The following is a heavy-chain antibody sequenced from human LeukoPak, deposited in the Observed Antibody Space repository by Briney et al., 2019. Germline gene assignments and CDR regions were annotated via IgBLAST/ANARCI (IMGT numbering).Heavy chain of an antibody. Sequence: SSETLSLTCAVYGGSFSGYYWTWIRQTPEKGLEWIGEMNPSGSTNYNPSLKSRVTISVDTSKNQFSLELSSVTAADTAVHYCARGRQDVTMIVVVMTAVSYYLDVWGKGTTVTVS. CDR1: GGSFSGYY. CDR3: ARGRQDVTMIVVVMTAVSYYLDV. CDR2: MNPSGST. J-gene: IGHJ6*03. V-gene: IGHV4-34*01. D-gene: IGHD3-22*01.